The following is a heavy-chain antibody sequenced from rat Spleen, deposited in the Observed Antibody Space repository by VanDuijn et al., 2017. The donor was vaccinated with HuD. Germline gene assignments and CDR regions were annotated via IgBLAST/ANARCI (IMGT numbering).Heavy chain of an antibody. CDR2: IGSGGST. V-gene: IGHV2-16*01. CDR3: ATKIGPGYDY. Sequence: QVQLKESGPGLVQPSQTLSLTCTVSGFSLTSYGVSWVRQPPGKGLEWIGAIGSGGSTDYKSALKSRLSISRDTSKSQVHLKMNSLQTEDTAMYFCATKIGPGYDYWGQGVMVTVSS. J-gene: IGHJ2*01. D-gene: IGHD1-4*01. CDR1: GFSLTSYG.